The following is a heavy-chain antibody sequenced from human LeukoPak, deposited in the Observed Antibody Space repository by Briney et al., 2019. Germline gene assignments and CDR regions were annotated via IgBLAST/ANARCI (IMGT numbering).Heavy chain of an antibody. Sequence: GGTLRLSCAASGLTFSSYAMHWVPQAPGKGLEWGADISYDGSNKYYADSAKGRFTISRDNSKNTLYLQLNSLRAEDTAVYYCARDWGEYDFWSGYYYYGMDVWGQGTTVTVSS. CDR1: GLTFSSYA. J-gene: IGHJ6*02. CDR3: ARDWGEYDFWSGYYYYGMDV. D-gene: IGHD3-3*01. V-gene: IGHV3-30-3*01. CDR2: ISYDGSNK.